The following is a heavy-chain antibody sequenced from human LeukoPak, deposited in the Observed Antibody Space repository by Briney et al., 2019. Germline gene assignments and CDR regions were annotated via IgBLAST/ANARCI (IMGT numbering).Heavy chain of an antibody. CDR3: ASSRYYDSSGYYY. J-gene: IGHJ4*02. CDR1: GGSISSGDYY. Sequence: SQTLSLTCTVSGGSISSGDYYWSWIRQPPGKGLEWIGYIYYSGSTYYNPSLKSRVTISVDTSKNQFSLKLSSVTAADTAVYYCASSRYYDSSGYYYWGQGTLVTVSS. CDR2: IYYSGST. D-gene: IGHD3-22*01. V-gene: IGHV4-30-4*01.